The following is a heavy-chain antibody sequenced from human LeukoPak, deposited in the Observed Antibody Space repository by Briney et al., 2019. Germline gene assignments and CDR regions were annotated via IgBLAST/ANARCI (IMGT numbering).Heavy chain of an antibody. J-gene: IGHJ5*02. CDR1: GGMFSTYA. CDR2: INPNSGGT. D-gene: IGHD3-10*01. Sequence: ASVKVSCKASGGMFSTYAISWVRQAPGQGPEWMGWINPNSGGTNYAQKFQGRVTMTRDTSISTAYMELSRLRSDDTAVYYCARDGRAMVRGVDNNWFDPWGQGTLVTVSS. V-gene: IGHV1-2*02. CDR3: ARDGRAMVRGVDNNWFDP.